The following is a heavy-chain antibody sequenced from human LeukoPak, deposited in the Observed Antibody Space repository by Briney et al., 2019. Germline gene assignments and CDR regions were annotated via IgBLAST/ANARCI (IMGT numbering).Heavy chain of an antibody. CDR2: IIPIFGTA. J-gene: IGHJ5*02. CDR3: ARARFSYQLLSPTWFDP. V-gene: IGHV1-69*05. Sequence: SVKVSCKASGGTFSSYAISWVRQAPGQGLEWMGGIIPIFGTANYAQKFQGRVTITTDESTSTAYMELSSLRSEDTAVYYCARARFSYQLLSPTWFDPWGQGTLVTVSS. CDR1: GGTFSSYA. D-gene: IGHD2-2*01.